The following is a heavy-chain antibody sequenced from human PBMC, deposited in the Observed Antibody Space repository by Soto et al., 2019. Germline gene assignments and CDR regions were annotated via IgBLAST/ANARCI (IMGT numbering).Heavy chain of an antibody. D-gene: IGHD1-20*01. V-gene: IGHV3-74*01. CDR3: ARAIIGTAAFDL. J-gene: IGHJ3*01. CDR1: GFTLSSHW. Sequence: EEQLVESGGDLVQPGGSLRVSCAASGFTLSSHWVYWVRQAPGKGLVWVSYIKTDGSSTAYADLVKGRFTISRDNAKNSVYLQMNSLRSEDTAVYYCARAIIGTAAFDLWGQGTMVTVSS. CDR2: IKTDGSST.